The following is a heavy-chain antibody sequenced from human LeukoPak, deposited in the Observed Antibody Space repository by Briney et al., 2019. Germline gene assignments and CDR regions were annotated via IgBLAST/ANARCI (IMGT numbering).Heavy chain of an antibody. CDR3: AGTSYKLPDY. V-gene: IGHV7-4-1*02. J-gene: IGHJ4*02. D-gene: IGHD1-14*01. Sequence: ASVTVSCKASGFTFTGYYMHWVRQAPGQGLEWMGWINTNTGNPTYAQGFTGRFVFSLDTSVSTAYLQISSLKAEDTAVYYCAGTSYKLPDYWGQGTLVTVSS. CDR1: GFTFTGYY. CDR2: INTNTGNP.